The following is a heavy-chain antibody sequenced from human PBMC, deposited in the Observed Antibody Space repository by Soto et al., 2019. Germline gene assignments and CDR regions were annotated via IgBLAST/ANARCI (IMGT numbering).Heavy chain of an antibody. V-gene: IGHV3-9*01. CDR3: AKDKTSRLFGVVIIGNGMDV. D-gene: IGHD3-3*01. CDR2: ISWNSGSI. J-gene: IGHJ6*02. CDR1: GFTFDDYA. Sequence: EVQLVESGGGLVQPGRSLRLSCAASGFTFDDYAMHWVRQAPGKGLEWVSGISWNSGSIGYADSVKGRFTISRDNAKNSLYLQMNRLRAEDTALYYCAKDKTSRLFGVVIIGNGMDVWGQGTTVTVSS.